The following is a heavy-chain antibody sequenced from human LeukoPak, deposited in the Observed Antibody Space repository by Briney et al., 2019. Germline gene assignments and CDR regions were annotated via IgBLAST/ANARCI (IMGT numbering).Heavy chain of an antibody. D-gene: IGHD2-2*01. V-gene: IGHV1-18*04. CDR1: GYTFTSYG. Sequence: ASAKVSCKASGYTFTSYGISWVRQAPGQGLEWMGWISAYNGNTNYAQKLQGRVTMTTDTSTSTAYMELRSLRSDDTAVYYCARLIVVVPAALDAFDIWGQGTMVTVSS. CDR2: ISAYNGNT. J-gene: IGHJ3*02. CDR3: ARLIVVVPAALDAFDI.